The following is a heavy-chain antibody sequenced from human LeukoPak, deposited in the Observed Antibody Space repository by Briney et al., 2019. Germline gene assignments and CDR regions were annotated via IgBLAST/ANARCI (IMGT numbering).Heavy chain of an antibody. J-gene: IGHJ4*02. CDR3: ARGIGGVIVVYDY. D-gene: IGHD3-16*02. CDR2: INPNSGGT. CDR1: GYTFTGYY. V-gene: IGHV1-2*02. Sequence: ASVKVSCKASGYTFTGYYMHWVRQAPGQGLEWMGWINPNSGGTNYAQKFQGRVTMTRDTSISTAYMELSRLRSDDTAVYYCARGIGGVIVVYDYWGQGTLVTVSS.